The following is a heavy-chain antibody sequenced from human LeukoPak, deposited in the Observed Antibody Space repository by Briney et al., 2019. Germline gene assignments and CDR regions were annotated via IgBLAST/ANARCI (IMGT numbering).Heavy chain of an antibody. CDR1: GLTFSRYW. D-gene: IGHD7-27*01. CDR2: INSDGSST. Sequence: PGGSLRLSCAASGLTFSRYWMHWARQAPGKGLVWVSRINSDGSSTSYADSVKGRFTISRDNAKNTLYLQMNSLGAEDTAVYYCATLGRVDVADYWGQGTLVTVSS. V-gene: IGHV3-74*01. J-gene: IGHJ4*02. CDR3: ATLGRVDVADY.